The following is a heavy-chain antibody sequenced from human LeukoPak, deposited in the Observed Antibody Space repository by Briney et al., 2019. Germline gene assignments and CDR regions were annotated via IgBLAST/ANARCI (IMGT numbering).Heavy chain of an antibody. D-gene: IGHD5-12*01. J-gene: IGHJ6*03. CDR2: IYYSGST. CDR1: GGSISSYY. V-gene: IGHV4-59*01. Sequence: PSETLSLTCTVAGGSISSYYWRWIRQPPGKGLEWIGYIYYSGSTNYNPSLKSRVTISVDTSKNQFSLKLSSVTAADTAVYYCARGGYSGYDSVYYMDVWGKGTTVTVSS. CDR3: ARGGYSGYDSVYYMDV.